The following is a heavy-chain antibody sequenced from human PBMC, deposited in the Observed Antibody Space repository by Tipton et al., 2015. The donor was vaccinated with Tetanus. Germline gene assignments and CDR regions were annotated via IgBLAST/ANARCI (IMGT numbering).Heavy chain of an antibody. CDR3: ARGVEFAHYGMDV. CDR1: GGSISRGGYH. J-gene: IGHJ6*02. V-gene: IGHV4-31*03. Sequence: TLSLTCSVSGGSISRGGYHWNWIRQHPGKGLEWIGYMFHSGSTYYNPSLMSRVTISVDTSQNQFSLKLNSVTAADTAVYYCARGVEFAHYGMDVWGQGTTVTVSS. CDR2: MFHSGST.